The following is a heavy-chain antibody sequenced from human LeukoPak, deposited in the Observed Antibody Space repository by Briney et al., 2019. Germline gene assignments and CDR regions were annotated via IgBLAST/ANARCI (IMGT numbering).Heavy chain of an antibody. CDR1: GGSISSYY. J-gene: IGHJ4*02. CDR3: ARFGYRSGWYGVGYYFDY. Sequence: SETLSLTCTVSGGSISSYYWSWIRQPPGKGLEWIGYIYYSGSTNYNPSLKSRVTISVETSKNQFSLKLSSVTAADTAVYYCARFGYRSGWYGVGYYFDYWGQGTLVTVSS. D-gene: IGHD6-19*01. V-gene: IGHV4-59*08. CDR2: IYYSGST.